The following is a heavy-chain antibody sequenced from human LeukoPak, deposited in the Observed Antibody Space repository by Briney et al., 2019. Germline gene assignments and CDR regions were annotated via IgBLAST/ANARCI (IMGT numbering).Heavy chain of an antibody. V-gene: IGHV3-7*04. J-gene: IGHJ4*02. CDR2: INQDGGEK. D-gene: IGHD2-21*01. Sequence: PGGSLRLSCAGSGFTFSTYWMSWVRQAPGKGLEWVANINQDGGEKHYVDSVKGRFTISRDNAKDSLDLQLNSLRGEDTAVYYCARMYCGGGKCYLSYFDYWGQGTVVTVSS. CDR1: GFTFSTYW. CDR3: ARMYCGGGKCYLSYFDY.